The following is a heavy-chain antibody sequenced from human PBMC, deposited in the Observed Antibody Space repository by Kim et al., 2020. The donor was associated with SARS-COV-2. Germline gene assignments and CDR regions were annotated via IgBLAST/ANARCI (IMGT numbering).Heavy chain of an antibody. J-gene: IGHJ4*02. CDR1: GGSISSSSYY. Sequence: SETLSLTCTVSGGSISSSSYYWGWIRQPPGKGLEWIGSIYYSGSTYYNPSLKSRVTISVDTSKNQFSLKLSSVTAADTAVYYCARQLRATEFDYWGQGTLVTVSS. D-gene: IGHD5-12*01. CDR2: IYYSGST. V-gene: IGHV4-39*01. CDR3: ARQLRATEFDY.